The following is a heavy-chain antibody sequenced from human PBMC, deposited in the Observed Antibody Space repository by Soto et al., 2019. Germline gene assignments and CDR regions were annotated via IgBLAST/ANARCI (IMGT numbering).Heavy chain of an antibody. CDR2: VYATGTT. J-gene: IGHJ5*02. V-gene: IGHV4-4*07. Sequence: QVQLQESGPGVLKPSETLSLSCSVSGGSISKFYWSWIRKTAGKGLEWMGRVYATGTTDYNPSLRSRVTMSVDISKKTFSLRLTPVTAADTGVYYCVRDGSKTLRDWFDPWGQGKLVTVSS. CDR3: VRDGSKTLRDWFDP. CDR1: GGSISKFY.